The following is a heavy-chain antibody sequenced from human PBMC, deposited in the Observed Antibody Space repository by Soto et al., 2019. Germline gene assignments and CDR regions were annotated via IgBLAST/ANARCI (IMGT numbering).Heavy chain of an antibody. Sequence: QVQLQESGPGLVKPSETLSLTCTVSGGSISSYYWSWIRQPPGKGLEWIGYIYHSGSTNYNPSLKSRVTISIDTSKNQFSLKLSSVTAADTAVYYCARQTDFDYWGQGTLVTVSS. V-gene: IGHV4-59*08. J-gene: IGHJ4*02. CDR2: IYHSGST. CDR1: GGSISSYY. CDR3: ARQTDFDY.